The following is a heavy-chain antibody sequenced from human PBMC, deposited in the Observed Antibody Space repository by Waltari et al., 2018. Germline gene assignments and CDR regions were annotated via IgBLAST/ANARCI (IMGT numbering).Heavy chain of an antibody. CDR3: ARDYNYKVDY. CDR1: GFTFSTYI. CDR2: IRSDGGTT. Sequence: EVQLVESGGGSVQPGGSLRLPCAAYGFTFSTYIMHWVRQSPGEGLVWVSRIRSDGGTTRYADSVKGRFTISRDNAKNTLYLEMNSLRVEDTAMYYCARDYNYKVDYWGQGVLVTVSS. J-gene: IGHJ4*02. D-gene: IGHD3-22*01. V-gene: IGHV3-74*01.